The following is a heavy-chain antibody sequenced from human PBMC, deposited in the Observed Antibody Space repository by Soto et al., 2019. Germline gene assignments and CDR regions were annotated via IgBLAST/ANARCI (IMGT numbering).Heavy chain of an antibody. D-gene: IGHD1-26*01. J-gene: IGHJ4*02. CDR2: ISSDGNHK. Sequence: QVKLVESGGGVVQPGRSLRLSCAASRFNVSAYTMHWVRQAPGKGLEWVAVISSDGNHKYYTDSVKGRFTISRDTSTNTLYLQMNSLRAEDTAVYYCARWEQPLFDYWGQGTLVTVSS. V-gene: IGHV3-30-3*01. CDR1: RFNVSAYT. CDR3: ARWEQPLFDY.